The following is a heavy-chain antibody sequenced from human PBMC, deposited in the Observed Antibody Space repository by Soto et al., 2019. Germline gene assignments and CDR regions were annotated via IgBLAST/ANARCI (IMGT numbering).Heavy chain of an antibody. Sequence: ASVKVSCKASGYTFTSYAMHWVRQAPGQRLEWMGWINPGNGNIKYSQKLQGRVTIIRDTSASTVYMELSSPRSEDTAVYYCAREGCSNGVCYDNAFDSWGQGTMVTFSS. V-gene: IGHV1-3*01. CDR2: INPGNGNI. D-gene: IGHD2-8*01. J-gene: IGHJ3*02. CDR1: GYTFTSYA. CDR3: AREGCSNGVCYDNAFDS.